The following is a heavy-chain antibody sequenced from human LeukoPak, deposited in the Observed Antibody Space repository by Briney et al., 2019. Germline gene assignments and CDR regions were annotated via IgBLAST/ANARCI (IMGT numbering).Heavy chain of an antibody. J-gene: IGHJ2*01. CDR2: IYYSGST. CDR1: GGSISSGDYY. Sequence: PSETLSLTCTVSGGSISSGDYYWSWIRQPPGKGLEWIGYIYYSGSTYYNPSLKSRVTISVDTSKNQFSLKLSSVTAADTAVYYCARDGGCGGDCYDWYFDLWGRGTLVTVSS. CDR3: ARDGGCGGDCYDWYFDL. V-gene: IGHV4-30-4*01. D-gene: IGHD2-21*02.